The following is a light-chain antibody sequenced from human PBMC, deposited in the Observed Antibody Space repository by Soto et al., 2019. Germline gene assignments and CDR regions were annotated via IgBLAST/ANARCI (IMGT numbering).Light chain of an antibody. CDR1: QRISSN. CDR3: QHYNNWPPYT. V-gene: IGKV3D-15*01. Sequence: EILMTQSPDTLSVSPGERATLSCRASQRISSNLAWYQQKPGQAPRLLIYGASTRATGVPARFSGSGSETDFTLTISNLQSEHCAVYYCQHYNNWPPYTFGQGTKVEIK. J-gene: IGKJ2*01. CDR2: GAS.